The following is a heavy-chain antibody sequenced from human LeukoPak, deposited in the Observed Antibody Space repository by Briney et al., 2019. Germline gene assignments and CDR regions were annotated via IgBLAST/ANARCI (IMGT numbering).Heavy chain of an antibody. Sequence: GASVKVSFKASGYTFTSYGISWVRQAPGQGLEWMGWISAYNGNTNYAQKLQGRVTMTTDTSTSTAYMELRSLRSDDTAVYYCAIPTYYDFWSGYYPLLGMDVWGQGTTVTVSS. CDR1: GYTFTSYG. D-gene: IGHD3-3*01. CDR2: ISAYNGNT. J-gene: IGHJ6*02. V-gene: IGHV1-18*01. CDR3: AIPTYYDFWSGYYPLLGMDV.